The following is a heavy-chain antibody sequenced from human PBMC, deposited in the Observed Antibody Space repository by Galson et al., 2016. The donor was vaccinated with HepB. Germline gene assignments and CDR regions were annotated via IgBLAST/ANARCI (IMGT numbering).Heavy chain of an antibody. Sequence: SLRLSCAVSGFTFSRSGMHWVRQAPGKGLEWVAVIWSDGSNRYYADSVQGRFTISRDNSKNTLFLQMNSLRAVDTAVYFCARDPHARGWAAYYFDAWGQGTLVTVSS. J-gene: IGHJ5*02. CDR2: IWSDGSNR. CDR1: GFTFSRSG. CDR3: ARDPHARGWAAYYFDA. V-gene: IGHV3-33*01. D-gene: IGHD6-19*01.